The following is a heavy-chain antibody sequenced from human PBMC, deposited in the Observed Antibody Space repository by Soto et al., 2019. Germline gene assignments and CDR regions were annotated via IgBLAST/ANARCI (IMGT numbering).Heavy chain of an antibody. V-gene: IGHV4-30-2*01. D-gene: IGHD4-17*01. CDR2: IYHSGST. CDR1: GGSISSGGYS. Sequence: TLSLTCAVSGGSISSGGYSWSWIRQPPGKGLEWIGYIYHSGSTYYNPSLKSRVTISVDRSKNQFSLKLSSVTAADTAVYYCARASTTVNTLDYWGQGTLVTVSS. J-gene: IGHJ4*02. CDR3: ARASTTVNTLDY.